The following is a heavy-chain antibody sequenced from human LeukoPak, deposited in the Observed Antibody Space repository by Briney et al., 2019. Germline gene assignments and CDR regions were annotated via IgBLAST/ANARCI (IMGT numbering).Heavy chain of an antibody. J-gene: IGHJ4*02. CDR1: GGSISSYY. V-gene: IGHV4-59*13. CDR2: IYYRGSP. CDR3: ASGYGKFDY. Sequence: SETLSLTCTVSGGSISSYYWSWIRQPPGKGQEWIGYIYYRGSPNSTPSLKSRVTISVDTSKNQFSLKLSSVTAADTAVYYCASGYGKFDYWGQGTLVTVSS. D-gene: IGHD5-12*01.